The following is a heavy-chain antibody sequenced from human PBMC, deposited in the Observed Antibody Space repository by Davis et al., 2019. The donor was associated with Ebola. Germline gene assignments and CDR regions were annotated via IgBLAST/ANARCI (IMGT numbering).Heavy chain of an antibody. CDR3: ARVGAGDAFDI. V-gene: IGHV4-38-2*02. J-gene: IGHJ3*02. CDR1: GYSISSGYY. D-gene: IGHD1-26*01. Sequence: PSETLSLTCTVSGYSISSGYYWGWVRQPPGKGLEWIGSIYHSGSTYYNPSLKSRVTISVDTSKNQFSLKLSSVTAADTAVYYCARVGAGDAFDIWGQGTMVTVSS. CDR2: IYHSGST.